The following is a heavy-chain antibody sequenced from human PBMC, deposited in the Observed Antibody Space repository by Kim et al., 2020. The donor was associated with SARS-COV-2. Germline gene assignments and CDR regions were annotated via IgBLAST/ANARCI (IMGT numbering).Heavy chain of an antibody. CDR2: S. CDR3: ARHVRNRPFDP. Sequence: SYCTPSLTSRGTISVDTAKNQVSMKLSSVTAADTAVYCCARHVRNRPFDPWGQGTLVTVSS. V-gene: IGHV4-39*01. J-gene: IGHJ5*02.